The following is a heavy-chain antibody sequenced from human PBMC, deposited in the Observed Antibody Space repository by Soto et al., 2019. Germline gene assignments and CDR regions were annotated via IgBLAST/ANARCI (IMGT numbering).Heavy chain of an antibody. V-gene: IGHV1-69*13. D-gene: IGHD2-15*01. J-gene: IGHJ6*02. CDR3: ARDKLLTYYYYYGMDV. Sequence: SVKVSCKASGGTFSSYAISWVRQAPGQGLEWMGGIIPIFGTADYAQKFQGRVTITADESTSTAYMELSSLRSEDTAVYYCARDKLLTYYYYYGMDVWGQGTTVTVSS. CDR2: IIPIFGTA. CDR1: GGTFSSYA.